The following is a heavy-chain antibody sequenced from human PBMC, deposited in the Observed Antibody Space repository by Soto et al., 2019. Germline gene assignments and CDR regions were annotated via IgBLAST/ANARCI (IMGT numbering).Heavy chain of an antibody. CDR3: ATEPIYYNDGSGYYPLGH. V-gene: IGHV1-18*04. Sequence: QVQLVQSGAEVKKPGASVKVSCKASGYSFATYGFSWVRQAPGQGLECVGWISAHNGDTQYSQKFQGRVTLTTDTSTNTCYMELRSLTSDDTAVYFCATEPIYYNDGSGYYPLGHWGQGTLVTVSS. D-gene: IGHD3-22*01. J-gene: IGHJ4*02. CDR2: ISAHNGDT. CDR1: GYSFATYG.